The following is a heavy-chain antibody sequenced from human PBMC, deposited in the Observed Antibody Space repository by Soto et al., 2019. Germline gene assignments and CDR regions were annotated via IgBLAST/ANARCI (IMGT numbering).Heavy chain of an antibody. CDR2: IYYSGST. J-gene: IGHJ5*02. D-gene: IGHD6-19*01. V-gene: IGHV4-39*01. CDR3: ARHYSSGSRNWFDP. Sequence: SETLSLTCSVSGGSINSSSYFWGWVRQPPGKGLERIGSIYYSGSTYYNPSLRSRVTISVNTSKNQFSLKLSSVTAADTAVFYCARHYSSGSRNWFDPWGQGTLVTVSS. CDR1: GGSINSSSYF.